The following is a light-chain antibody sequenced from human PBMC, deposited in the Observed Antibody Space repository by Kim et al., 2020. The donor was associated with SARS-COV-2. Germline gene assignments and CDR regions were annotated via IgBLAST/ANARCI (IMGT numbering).Light chain of an antibody. V-gene: IGKV2-30*02. J-gene: IGKJ1*01. CDR1: QSLVHSDGNTY. CDR3: MQGTQWPRT. CDR2: KVS. Sequence: DVVMTQSPLSLPVTLGQPASISCRSSQSLVHSDGNTYLSWFQQRPGQSPRRLIYKVSNRDSGVPDRFSGSGSGTDFTLKISRVEAEDVGVYYCMQGTQWPRTFGQGTKVDIK.